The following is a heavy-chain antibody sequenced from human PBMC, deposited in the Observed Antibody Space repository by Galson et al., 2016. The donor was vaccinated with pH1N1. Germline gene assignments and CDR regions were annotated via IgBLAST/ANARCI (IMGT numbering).Heavy chain of an antibody. Sequence: QSGAEVKKPGESLKISCQGSGYSFSSHWIGWVRQMPGKGLEWMGIIYPGDSDTKYSPSFQGQATFSADKSINTAYLQWSSLKASDTAMYFCARRSAVAGVDYWGQGTLVTVSS. CDR1: GYSFSSHW. V-gene: IGHV5-51*01. D-gene: IGHD6-19*01. J-gene: IGHJ4*02. CDR2: IYPGDSDT. CDR3: ARRSAVAGVDY.